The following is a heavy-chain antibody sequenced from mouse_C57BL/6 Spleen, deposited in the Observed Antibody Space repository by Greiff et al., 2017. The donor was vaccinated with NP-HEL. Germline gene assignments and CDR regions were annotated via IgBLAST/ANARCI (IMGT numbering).Heavy chain of an antibody. D-gene: IGHD2-1*01. CDR1: GFSLTSYG. CDR2: IWSGGST. V-gene: IGHV2-2*01. CDR3: ARTYYGNYEYFDV. J-gene: IGHJ1*03. Sequence: QVQLQESGPGLVQPSQSLSITCTVSGFSLTSYGVHWVRQSPGKGLEWLGVIWSGGSTDYNAAFISRLSISKDNSKSQVFFKMNSLQADGTAIYYCARTYYGNYEYFDVWGTGTTVTVSS.